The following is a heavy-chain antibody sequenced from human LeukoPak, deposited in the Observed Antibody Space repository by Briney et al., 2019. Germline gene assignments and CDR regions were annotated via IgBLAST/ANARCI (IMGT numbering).Heavy chain of an antibody. CDR3: ARKGYYDFWSGYYRGCYFDY. CDR1: GGSFSGYY. J-gene: IGHJ4*02. CDR2: INHSGST. D-gene: IGHD3-3*01. V-gene: IGHV4-34*01. Sequence: SQTLSLTCAVYGGSFSGYYWSWIRQPPGKGLEWIGEINHSGSTNYNPSLKSRVTISVDTSKNQFSLKLSSVTAADTAVYYCARKGYYDFWSGYYRGCYFDYWGQGTLVTVSS.